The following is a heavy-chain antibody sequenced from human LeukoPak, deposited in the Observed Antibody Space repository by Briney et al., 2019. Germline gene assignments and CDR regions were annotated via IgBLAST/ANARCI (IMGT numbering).Heavy chain of an antibody. CDR3: AKDHGSGWLYYFDY. D-gene: IGHD6-19*01. V-gene: IGHV3-30*02. J-gene: IGHJ4*02. CDR2: IRYDGSNK. Sequence: PGGSLRLSCAASGFTFSSYGMHWARQAPGKGLEWVAFIRYDGSNKYYADSVKGRFTISRDNSKNTLYLQMNSLRAEDTAVYYCAKDHGSGWLYYFDYWGQGTLVTVSS. CDR1: GFTFSSYG.